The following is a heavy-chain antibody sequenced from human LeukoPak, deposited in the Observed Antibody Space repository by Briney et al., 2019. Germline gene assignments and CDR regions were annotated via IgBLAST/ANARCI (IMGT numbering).Heavy chain of an antibody. D-gene: IGHD3-10*02. CDR1: GSTFSSYA. CDR3: AELGITMIGGV. CDR2: ISSSGSTI. J-gene: IGHJ6*04. V-gene: IGHV3-48*03. Sequence: GGSLRLSCAASGSTFSSYAMSWVRQAPGKGLEWVSYISSSGSTIYYADSVKGRFTISRDNAKNSLYLQMNSLRAEDTAVYYCAELGITMIGGVWGKGTTVTVSS.